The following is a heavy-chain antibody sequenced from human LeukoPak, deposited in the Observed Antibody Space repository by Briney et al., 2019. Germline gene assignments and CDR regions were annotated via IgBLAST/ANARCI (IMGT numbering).Heavy chain of an antibody. CDR1: GYTFDAYG. CDR3: ARADLHYVSSVSGSNHTRLWFDP. D-gene: IGHD3-22*01. V-gene: IGHV1-18*01. J-gene: IGHJ5*02. Sequence: ASVKVSCSASGYTFDAYGITRVRQAPGQGLEWMGWISAYSGVTNFAQRFQDRLIMTTDTSTSTAFMGLRSLLSDDTAVYFCARADLHYVSSVSGSNHTRLWFDPWGQGTLVTAS. CDR2: ISAYSGVT.